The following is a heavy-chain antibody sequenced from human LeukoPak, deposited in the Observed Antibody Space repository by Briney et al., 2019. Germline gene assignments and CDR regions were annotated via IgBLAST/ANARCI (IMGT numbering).Heavy chain of an antibody. CDR2: ISSSSSYI. D-gene: IGHD3-10*01. V-gene: IGHV3-21*01. CDR1: GVTFSSYS. Sequence: GGSLRLSCAASGVTFSSYSMNWVRQAPGKGLEWVSSISSSSSYIYYADSVKGRFNISRDNAKNSLYLQMNSLRAEDAAVYYCARDVVVATMVRGVHWRWFDPWGQGTLVTVSS. J-gene: IGHJ5*02. CDR3: ARDVVVATMVRGVHWRWFDP.